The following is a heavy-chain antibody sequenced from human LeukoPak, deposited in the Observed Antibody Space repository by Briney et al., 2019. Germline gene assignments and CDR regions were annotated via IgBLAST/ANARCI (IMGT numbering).Heavy chain of an antibody. CDR3: ARLDDFWSGYWGNYYYYMDV. CDR1: GFTFSSYW. CDR2: IKQDGSEK. D-gene: IGHD3-3*01. J-gene: IGHJ6*03. Sequence: GGSLRLSCAASGFTFSSYWMSWVRQAPGKGLEWVANIKQDGSEKYYVDSVKGRFTISRDNAKNSLYLQMNSLRAEDTAVYYCARLDDFWSGYWGNYYYYMDVWGKWTTVTVSS. V-gene: IGHV3-7*01.